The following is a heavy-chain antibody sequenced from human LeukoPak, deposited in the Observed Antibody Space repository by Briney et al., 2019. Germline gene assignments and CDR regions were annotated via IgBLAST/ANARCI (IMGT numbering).Heavy chain of an antibody. CDR1: GFSFSTYN. CDR3: VRDSLVGYGHRYFDC. CDR2: ITTSSTYI. J-gene: IGHJ4*02. Sequence: GESLRLSCAASGFSFSTYNMNWVRQAPGKGLEWVSSITTSSTYIYYADSVKGRFTISRDNAKNSLYLQMNSLRVEDTAVYYCVRDSLVGYGHRYFDCWGQGTLVTVSS. V-gene: IGHV3-21*01. D-gene: IGHD5-18*01.